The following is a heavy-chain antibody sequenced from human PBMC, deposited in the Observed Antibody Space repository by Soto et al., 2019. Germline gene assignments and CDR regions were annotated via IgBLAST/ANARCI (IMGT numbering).Heavy chain of an antibody. J-gene: IGHJ6*02. Sequence: SETLSLTCTVSGGSISTGGYYWSWIRQHPGKGLEWIGHIYYSGTTYYNPSLKSRLTISVDTSKNQFSLTLTSVTAADTAVYYCARKSTAPNYFYVMDVWGQGTTVTVSS. CDR2: IYYSGTT. CDR1: GGSISTGGYY. D-gene: IGHD2-21*02. CDR3: ARKSTAPNYFYVMDV. V-gene: IGHV4-31*03.